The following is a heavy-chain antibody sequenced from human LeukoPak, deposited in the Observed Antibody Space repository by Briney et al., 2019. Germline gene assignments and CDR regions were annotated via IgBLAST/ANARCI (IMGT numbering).Heavy chain of an antibody. Sequence: SVKVSCKASGGTFSSYAISWVRQAPGQGLEWMGGIIPIFGTANYAQKFQGRVTITADKSTSTAYMELSSLRSEDTAVYYCARRCSGGSCFDYWGQGTLVTVSS. J-gene: IGHJ4*02. D-gene: IGHD2-15*01. CDR1: GGTFSSYA. V-gene: IGHV1-69*06. CDR2: IIPIFGTA. CDR3: ARRCSGGSCFDY.